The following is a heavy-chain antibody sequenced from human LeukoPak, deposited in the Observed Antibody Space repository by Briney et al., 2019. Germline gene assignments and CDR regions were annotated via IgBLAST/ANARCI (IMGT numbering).Heavy chain of an antibody. CDR1: GASISSTPSY. J-gene: IGHJ4*02. V-gene: IGHV4-39*01. CDR2: IYYAGTT. D-gene: IGHD6-13*01. CDR3: ARRMPSSGYSYDF. Sequence: SETLSLTCTVSGASISSTPSYWGWIRQPPGKGLEWIGSIYYAGTTYYSPSLKSRVTISIDTSNNRFSLRLTSVTAADTALYYYARRMPSSGYSYDFWGLGTLVSVSS.